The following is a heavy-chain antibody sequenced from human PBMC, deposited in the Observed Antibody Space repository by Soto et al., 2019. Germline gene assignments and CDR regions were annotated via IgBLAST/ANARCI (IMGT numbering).Heavy chain of an antibody. V-gene: IGHV3-30*18. Sequence: GGSLRLSCAASGFTFSSYGMHWVRQAPGKGLEWVAVISYDGSNKYYADSVKGRFTISRDNSKNTLYLQMNSLRAEDTAVYYCAKDPSPTGLGFLDYWGQGTLVTVSS. CDR1: GFTFSSYG. D-gene: IGHD4-17*01. CDR2: ISYDGSNK. CDR3: AKDPSPTGLGFLDY. J-gene: IGHJ4*02.